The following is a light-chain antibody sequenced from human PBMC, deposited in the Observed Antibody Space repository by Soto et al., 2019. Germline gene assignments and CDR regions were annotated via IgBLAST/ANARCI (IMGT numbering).Light chain of an antibody. V-gene: IGLV1-47*01. J-gene: IGLJ2*01. CDR1: SSNIGSNF. Sequence: QSVLTQPPSASGTPGQRVTISCSGSSSNIGSNFVYWYQQLPGTAPKLLIYRNNQRPSGVPDRFSGSKSGTSASLAISGLRSEDEAGYYCAAWDDSLSGVVVGGGTKLTVL. CDR3: AAWDDSLSGVV. CDR2: RNN.